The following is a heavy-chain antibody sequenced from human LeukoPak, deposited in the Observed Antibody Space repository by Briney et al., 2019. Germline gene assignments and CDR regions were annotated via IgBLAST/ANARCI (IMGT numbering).Heavy chain of an antibody. V-gene: IGHV5-10-1*01. Sequence: GESLRISCKGSGYGITSYWISWVRQMPGKGLEWMGRIDPSDSYTNYSPSFQGHVTISADKSISTAYLQWSSLKASDTAMYYCARQPVVAATGQDYWGQGTLVTVSS. J-gene: IGHJ4*02. CDR1: GYGITSYW. CDR3: ARQPVVAATGQDY. CDR2: IDPSDSYT. D-gene: IGHD2-15*01.